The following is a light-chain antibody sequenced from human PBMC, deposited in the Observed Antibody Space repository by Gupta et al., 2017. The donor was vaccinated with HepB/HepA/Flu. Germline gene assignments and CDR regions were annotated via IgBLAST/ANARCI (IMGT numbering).Light chain of an antibody. CDR2: SHT. CDR1: SSNIGSNS. J-gene: IGLJ3*02. CDR3: AAWDDSLSALV. V-gene: IGLV1-44*01. Sequence: QSVVTQPPSAFGPSGPSVTISCSGSSSNIGSNSVNWYQKFPGTAPKLLIYSHTQRPSGVPDRFSGSKTGTSASLAISGLQSEDEADYYCAAWDDSLSALVFGGGTTLTVL.